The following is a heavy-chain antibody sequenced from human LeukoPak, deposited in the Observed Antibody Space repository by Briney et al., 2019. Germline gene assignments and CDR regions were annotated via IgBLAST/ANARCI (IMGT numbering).Heavy chain of an antibody. CDR3: ARRLTQYDCFDP. J-gene: IGHJ5*02. V-gene: IGHV4-31*03. Sequence: SETLSLTCTVSGGSISSGGYYWSWIRQHPGKGLEWIGYIYYSGSTYYNPSLKSRVTISVDTSKNQFSLKLSSVTPEDTAVYYCARRLTQYDCFDPWGQGILVTVSS. CDR2: IYYSGST. D-gene: IGHD2-2*01. CDR1: GGSISSGGYY.